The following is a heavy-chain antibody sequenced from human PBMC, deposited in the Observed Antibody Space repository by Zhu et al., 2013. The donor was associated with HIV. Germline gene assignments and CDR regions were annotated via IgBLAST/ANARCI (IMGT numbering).Heavy chain of an antibody. V-gene: IGHV1-2*02. Sequence: QMQLVQSGAEVKKPGASVKVSCQTSGYSFIDYHVHWVRQAPGHGLESVGWINPRNGDTMIVQKFRGRVTITRDISVNTIYLELITLTSDDTAVYYCARVPSRYQLEGGLWGRGTLVTVSS. CDR2: INPRNGDT. J-gene: IGHJ2*01. CDR1: GYSFIDYH. CDR3: ARVPSRYQLEGGL. D-gene: IGHD2-2*01.